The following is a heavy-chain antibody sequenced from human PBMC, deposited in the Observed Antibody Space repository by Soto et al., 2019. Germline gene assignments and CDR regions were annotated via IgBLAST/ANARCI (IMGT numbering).Heavy chain of an antibody. V-gene: IGHV4-4*02. Sequence: SETLSLTCAVSSGSISSCNWWSWIRQPPGKGLEWNGEIYHSGSTNYNPSLKSRVTISVDKSKNQFSLKLSSVTAADTAVYYCARGGQGPNYYYYMDVWGKGTTVTVSS. CDR3: ARGGQGPNYYYYMDV. CDR1: SGSISSCNW. D-gene: IGHD1-26*01. J-gene: IGHJ6*03. CDR2: IYHSGST.